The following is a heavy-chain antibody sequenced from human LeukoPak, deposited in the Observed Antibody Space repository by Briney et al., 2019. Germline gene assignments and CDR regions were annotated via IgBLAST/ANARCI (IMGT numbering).Heavy chain of an antibody. D-gene: IGHD4-17*01. CDR2: LYQNKSA. CDR1: GYSISNGCY. J-gene: IGHJ4*02. Sequence: PSETLSLTCAVSGYSISNGCYYGWIRQPPGKGLEWIGSLYQNKSAYNNPSLKSRVTMSVDTSKNQFSLKVTSVNAADTAVYYCAILGDYASARNFDSWGQGTQVTVSS. CDR3: AILGDYASARNFDS. V-gene: IGHV4-38-2*01.